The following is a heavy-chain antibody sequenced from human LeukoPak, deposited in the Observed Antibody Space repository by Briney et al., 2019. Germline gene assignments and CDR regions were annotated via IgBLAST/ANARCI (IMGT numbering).Heavy chain of an antibody. J-gene: IGHJ4*02. Sequence: GGSLRLSCVASGFTFTNYWMHWVRQAPGKGLVWVSRINTDGSTTSYADSVKGRFTISRDNAKNTLYLQMNSLRAEDTAVYYCASPPGTSVTPPGGSRGQGTLVTVSS. CDR1: GFTFTNYW. CDR3: ASPPGTSVTPPGGS. D-gene: IGHD4-23*01. CDR2: INTDGSTT. V-gene: IGHV3-74*01.